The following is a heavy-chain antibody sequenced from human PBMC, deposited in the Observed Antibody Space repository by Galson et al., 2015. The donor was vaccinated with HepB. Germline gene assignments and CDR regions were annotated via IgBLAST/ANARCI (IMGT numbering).Heavy chain of an antibody. D-gene: IGHD6-19*01. V-gene: IGHV1-24*01. CDR3: ATGPSSGWIYYFDY. Sequence: SVKVSCKVSGYTLSELSMHWVRQAPGKGLEWMGGSDPEHGETIYAQKFQGRVTMTEDRSTDTAYMEVSSLRFEDTAVYYSATGPSSGWIYYFDYWGRGTLVTVSS. J-gene: IGHJ4*02. CDR2: SDPEHGET. CDR1: GYTLSELS.